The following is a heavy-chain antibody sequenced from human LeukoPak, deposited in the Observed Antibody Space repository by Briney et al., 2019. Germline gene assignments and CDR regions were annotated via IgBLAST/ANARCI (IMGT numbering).Heavy chain of an antibody. CDR2: IHYGGST. CDR3: ACGTYYYFDY. CDR1: GASISSYY. D-gene: IGHD1-26*01. J-gene: IGHJ4*02. Sequence: SETLSLTCTVSGASISSYYWSLIRQPPGKGLEWIGYIHYGGSTNYNPSLKSRVTISVDTSKNQFSLNLNSVTAADTALYYCACGTYYYFDYWGQGTLVTVSS. V-gene: IGHV4-59*01.